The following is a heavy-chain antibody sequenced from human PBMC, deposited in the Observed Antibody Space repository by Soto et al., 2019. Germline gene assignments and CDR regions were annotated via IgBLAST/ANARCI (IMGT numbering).Heavy chain of an antibody. CDR2: IGGRGGST. V-gene: IGHV3-23*01. J-gene: IGHJ4*02. Sequence: PGGSLRLSCAASGFTFSTYAMSWVGQAPGKGLEWVSAIGGRGGSTYYADSVKGRFTISRDNSKNTLYLRVNNLRAEDTAVYYCAKQLELPHYYFDYWGQGTLVTVSS. D-gene: IGHD1-7*01. CDR3: AKQLELPHYYFDY. CDR1: GFTFSTYA.